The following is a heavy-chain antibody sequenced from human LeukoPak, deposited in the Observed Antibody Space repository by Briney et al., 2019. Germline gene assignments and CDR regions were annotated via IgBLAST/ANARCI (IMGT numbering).Heavy chain of an antibody. D-gene: IGHD2-2*01. CDR3: VSRVPAMDV. J-gene: IGHJ6*04. CDR1: GGSFSGYY. CDR2: INHSGSA. Sequence: PSETLSLTCAVYGGSFSGYYWSWIRQPPGKGLEWIGEINHSGSAYSNPSLKSRVTISVDTSKNQFSLKLSSVTAADTAVYYCVSRVPAMDVWGKGTTVTVSS. V-gene: IGHV4-34*01.